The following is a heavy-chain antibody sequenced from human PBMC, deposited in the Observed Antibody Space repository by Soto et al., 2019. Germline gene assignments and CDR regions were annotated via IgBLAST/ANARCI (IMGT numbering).Heavy chain of an antibody. CDR3: ARVDGYYDILTGPPVSYYYGMDV. J-gene: IGHJ6*02. CDR2: IIPIFGTA. Sequence: ASVKVSCKASGGTFSSYAISWVRQAPGKGLEWMGGIIPIFGTANYAQKFQGRVTITADESTSTAYMELSSLRSEDTAVYYCARVDGYYDILTGPPVSYYYGMDVWGQGTTVTVSS. CDR1: GGTFSSYA. D-gene: IGHD3-9*01. V-gene: IGHV1-69*13.